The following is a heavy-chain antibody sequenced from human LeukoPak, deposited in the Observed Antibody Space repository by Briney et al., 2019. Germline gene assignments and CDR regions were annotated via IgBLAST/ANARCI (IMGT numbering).Heavy chain of an antibody. V-gene: IGHV4-61*02. D-gene: IGHD1-26*01. Sequence: SETLSLTCTVSGGSISSGSYYWSWIRQPAGKGLEWIGRIYTSGSTNYNPSLKSRVTISVDTSKNQFSLKLSSVTAADTAVYYCARDGVVGATIESYYYYMDVWGKGTTVTVSS. J-gene: IGHJ6*03. CDR1: GGSISSGSYY. CDR2: IYTSGST. CDR3: ARDGVVGATIESYYYYMDV.